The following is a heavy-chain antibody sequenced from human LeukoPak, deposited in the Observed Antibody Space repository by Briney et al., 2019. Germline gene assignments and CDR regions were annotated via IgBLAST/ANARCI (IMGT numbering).Heavy chain of an antibody. Sequence: PSETLPLTCTVSGGSISSYYWSWIRQPPGKGLEWIGYIYYSGSTNYNPSLKSRVTISVDTSKNQFSLKLSSVTAADTAVYYCARRVAVATNRNKDYYYYGMDVWGRGTTVTVSS. D-gene: IGHD6-19*01. CDR3: ARRVAVATNRNKDYYYYGMDV. CDR1: GGSISSYY. V-gene: IGHV4-59*08. J-gene: IGHJ6*02. CDR2: IYYSGST.